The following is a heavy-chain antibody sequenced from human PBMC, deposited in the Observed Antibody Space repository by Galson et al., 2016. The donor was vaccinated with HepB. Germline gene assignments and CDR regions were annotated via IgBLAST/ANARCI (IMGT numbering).Heavy chain of an antibody. D-gene: IGHD5-18*01. V-gene: IGHV3-73*01. Sequence: SLRLSCAASGFTFSGSAMHWVRKASGKGLEWVGRIRSKANSYATAYAASVKGRFTISRDDSKNTAYLQMNSLKTEDTAVYYCTRHISRTDTAMVYGFDPWGQGTLVTVSS. CDR3: TRHISRTDTAMVYGFDP. CDR1: GFTFSGSA. J-gene: IGHJ5*02. CDR2: IRSKANSYAT.